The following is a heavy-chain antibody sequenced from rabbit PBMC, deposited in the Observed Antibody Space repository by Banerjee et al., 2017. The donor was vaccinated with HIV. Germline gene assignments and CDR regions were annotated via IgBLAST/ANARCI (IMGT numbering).Heavy chain of an antibody. CDR1: GFSFNNKYV. V-gene: IGHV1S45*01. CDR3: ARFIASFAGYGYANL. D-gene: IGHD6-1*01. J-gene: IGHJ4*01. CDR2: INSNTGNT. Sequence: QEQLEESGGDLVMPEGSLTLTCTASGFSFNNKYVMCWVRQAPGKGLEWNACINSNTGNTVYASWAKGPFTISKTSSTTVTLQMTSLTAADTATYFCARFIASFAGYGYANLWGQGTLVTVS.